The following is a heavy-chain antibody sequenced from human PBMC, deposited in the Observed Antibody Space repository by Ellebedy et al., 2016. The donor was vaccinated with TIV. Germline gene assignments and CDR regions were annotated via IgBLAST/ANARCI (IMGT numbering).Heavy chain of an antibody. J-gene: IGHJ3*02. V-gene: IGHV3-23*01. CDR3: ARRGLESYDGFDI. CDR2: INDSGFST. CDR1: GFIFSDYA. Sequence: GGSLRLXXAASGFIFSDYAMTWVRQAPGKGLEWVATINDSGFSTYYADSVRGRFTISRDNSKDTVFLQMNSLRAADTALYFCARRGLESYDGFDIWGRGTMVTVSS. D-gene: IGHD3-10*01.